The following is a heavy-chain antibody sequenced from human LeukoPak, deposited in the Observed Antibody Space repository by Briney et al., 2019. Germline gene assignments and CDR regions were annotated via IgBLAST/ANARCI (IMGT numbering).Heavy chain of an antibody. V-gene: IGHV1-8*03. J-gene: IGHJ6*03. Sequence: ASVKVSCKASGYTFTSYDINWVRQATGQGLEWMGWVNPNSGNTGYAQKFQGRVTITRNTSISTAYMELSSLRSEDTAVYYCARGQGLRFLEWLSIYYYYMDVWGNGTTVTVSS. CDR1: GYTFTSYD. CDR2: VNPNSGNT. CDR3: ARGQGLRFLEWLSIYYYYMDV. D-gene: IGHD3-3*01.